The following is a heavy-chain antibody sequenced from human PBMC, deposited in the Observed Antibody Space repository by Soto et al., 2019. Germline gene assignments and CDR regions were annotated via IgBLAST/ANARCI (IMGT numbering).Heavy chain of an antibody. J-gene: IGHJ5*02. V-gene: IGHV4-4*08. Sequence: QVQLQESGPGLVKPSETLSLTCAVSGDSISDYYWNWIRQPPGKELEWIGYIYNSGRTNYNPSLMCRFTMYVETSKNQFTLNLRSVTAADTAMYYCARLSYVSSGYPNWFDPWGQGTLVTVSS. CDR1: GDSISDYY. CDR3: ARLSYVSSGYPNWFDP. D-gene: IGHD3-22*01. CDR2: IYNSGRT.